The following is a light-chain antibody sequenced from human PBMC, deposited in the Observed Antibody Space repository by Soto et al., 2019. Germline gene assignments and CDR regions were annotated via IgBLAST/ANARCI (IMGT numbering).Light chain of an antibody. V-gene: IGKV1-5*03. J-gene: IGKJ1*01. CDR1: QTISSW. CDR2: KAS. CDR3: QHYTSYSDA. Sequence: DIQMTQSPSTLSGSVGDRVTITYRASQTISSWLAWYQQKPGKAPKLLIYKASTLKSGVPPRFSGSGSGTEFTLTISSLQPDDFATYYCQHYTSYSDAFGQGTKVDIK.